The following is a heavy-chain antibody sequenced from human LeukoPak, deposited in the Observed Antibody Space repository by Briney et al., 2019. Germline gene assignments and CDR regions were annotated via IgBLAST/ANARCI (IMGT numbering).Heavy chain of an antibody. Sequence: GGSLRLSCAASGFTFSSYAMHWVRQAPGKGLEWVAVISYDGSNKYYADSVKGRVTISRDSSKNTVYLQLNSLRADDTAVYFCAKDHADIVVLPGAHIDSWGQGTLVTVSS. CDR3: AKDHADIVVLPGAHIDS. CDR2: ISYDGSNK. J-gene: IGHJ4*02. D-gene: IGHD2-2*01. CDR1: GFTFSSYA. V-gene: IGHV3-30*04.